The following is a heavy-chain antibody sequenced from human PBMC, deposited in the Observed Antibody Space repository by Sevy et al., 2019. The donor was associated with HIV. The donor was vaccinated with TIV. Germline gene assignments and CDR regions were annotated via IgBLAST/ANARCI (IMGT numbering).Heavy chain of an antibody. Sequence: GGYLRLSCAASGFTFSSYAMHWVRQAPGKGLERVAVISYDGSNKYYADSVKGRFTISRDNSKNTLYLQMNSLRAEDTALYYCARGGSGYCDYWGQGTLVTVSS. CDR1: GFTFSSYA. CDR2: ISYDGSNK. V-gene: IGHV3-30-3*01. CDR3: ARGGSGYCDY. J-gene: IGHJ4*02. D-gene: IGHD3-22*01.